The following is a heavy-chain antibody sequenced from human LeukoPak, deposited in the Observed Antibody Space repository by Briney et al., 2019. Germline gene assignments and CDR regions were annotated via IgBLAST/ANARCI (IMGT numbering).Heavy chain of an antibody. Sequence: ASVKVSCKASGYTFTGYYMHWVRQAPGQGLEWMGRINPNSGDTNYAQKFQGRVTMTRDTSISTAYMELSRLRSDDTAVYYCARFSSGWYGEGNTVDYWGQGTLVTVSS. CDR3: ARFSSGWYGEGNTVDY. D-gene: IGHD6-19*01. CDR2: INPNSGDT. V-gene: IGHV1-2*06. CDR1: GYTFTGYY. J-gene: IGHJ4*01.